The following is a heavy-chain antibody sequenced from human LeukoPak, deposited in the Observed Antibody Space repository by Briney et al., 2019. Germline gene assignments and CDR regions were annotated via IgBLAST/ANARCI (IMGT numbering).Heavy chain of an antibody. D-gene: IGHD4-23*01. Sequence: SQTLSLTCAISGDSVSSNSGAWNWIRQSPSRGLEWLGRTYYRSKWYNVYAESVKSRIAIKPDTSKNQFSLQLNSVPPEDTAMYYCTSGGMEYWGQGILVTVSS. V-gene: IGHV6-1*01. CDR2: TYYRSKWYN. J-gene: IGHJ4*02. CDR3: TSGGMEY. CDR1: GDSVSSNSGA.